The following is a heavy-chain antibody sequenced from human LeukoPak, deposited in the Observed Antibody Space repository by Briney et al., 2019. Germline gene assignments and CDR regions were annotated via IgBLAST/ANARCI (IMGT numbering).Heavy chain of an antibody. J-gene: IGHJ4*02. D-gene: IGHD6-13*01. CDR2: IYSGGST. CDR3: ARGIQVIAAAGTPLDY. CDR1: GFTVSSNY. Sequence: GGSLRLSCAASGFTVSSNYMSWVRQAPGKGLEWVSVIYSGGSTYYADSVKGRFTISRDNSKNTLYLQMNSLRAEDTAVYYCARGIQVIAAAGTPLDYWGQGTLVTVSS. V-gene: IGHV3-66*01.